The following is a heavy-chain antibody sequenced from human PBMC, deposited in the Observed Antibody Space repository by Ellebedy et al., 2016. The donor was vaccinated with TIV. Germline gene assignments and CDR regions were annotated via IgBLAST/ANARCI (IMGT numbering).Heavy chain of an antibody. CDR2: ISSDGSST. Sequence: GESLKISCAASGFTFSSFAMHWVRQPPGKGLEWLSVISSDGSSTYYADSVKGRFTISRDTSENTLYIQMNSLRAEDTAVYYCARETFNDVDLDLWGLFDIWGQGTMVTVSS. V-gene: IGHV3-23*01. CDR3: ARETFNDVDLDLWGLFDI. J-gene: IGHJ3*02. D-gene: IGHD2/OR15-2a*01. CDR1: GFTFSSFA.